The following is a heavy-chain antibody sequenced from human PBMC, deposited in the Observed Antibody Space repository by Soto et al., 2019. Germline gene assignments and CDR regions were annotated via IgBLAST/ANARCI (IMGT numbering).Heavy chain of an antibody. Sequence: QVQLVQSGSELKKPGASVKVSCKASGYTFTSYAMNWVRQAPGQGLEWMGWINTNTGNPTYAQGFTGRFVFSLDTSVSTAYLQICSLKAEDTAVYYCARDSGIVLVPAAIQDYYYGMDVWGQGTTVTVSS. CDR3: ARDSGIVLVPAAIQDYYYGMDV. CDR1: GYTFTSYA. V-gene: IGHV7-4-1*01. D-gene: IGHD2-2*01. CDR2: INTNTGNP. J-gene: IGHJ6*02.